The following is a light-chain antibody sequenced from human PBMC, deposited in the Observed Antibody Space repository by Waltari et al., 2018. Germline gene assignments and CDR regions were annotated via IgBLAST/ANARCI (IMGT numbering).Light chain of an antibody. CDR3: CSYAGRYTWV. CDR1: SREVGGYND. V-gene: IGLV2-11*01. Sequence: QSALTQPRSVSGSPGQSVTISCTGTSREVGGYNDVSWFQQHPGKAPKLRIHDVSNLPSVVPDRFSGSKSGNTPSLTISGLQADDETDYYCCSYAGRYTWVFGGGTKLTVL. CDR2: DVS. J-gene: IGLJ3*02.